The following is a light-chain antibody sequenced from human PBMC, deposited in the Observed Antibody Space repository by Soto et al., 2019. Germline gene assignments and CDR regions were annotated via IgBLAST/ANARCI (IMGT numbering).Light chain of an antibody. V-gene: IGKV3-15*01. CDR2: DAF. CDR1: QSLGSK. Sequence: EVVMTQSPATLSVSPGERATLSCRASQSLGSKLAWYQQKPGQAPRLLIFDAFTRATGIPARFSGSGSGTEFTLFISSLQSEDFAVYYCQQYNNWPPLTFGGGTKVEI. J-gene: IGKJ4*01. CDR3: QQYNNWPPLT.